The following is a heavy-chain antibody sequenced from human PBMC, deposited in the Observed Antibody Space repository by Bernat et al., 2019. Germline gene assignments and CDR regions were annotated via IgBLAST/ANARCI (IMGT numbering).Heavy chain of an antibody. CDR1: GFTFDDYG. V-gene: IGHV3-20*04. CDR2: INWNGGST. Sequence: EVQLVVSGGGVVRPGGSLRLSCAASGFTFDDYGMSWVRQAPGKGLEWVSGINWNGGSTGYADSVKGRFTISRDNAKNSLYLQMNSLRAEDTALYYCARAPYYYGSGSFAWFDPWGQGTLVTVSS. J-gene: IGHJ5*02. CDR3: ARAPYYYGSGSFAWFDP. D-gene: IGHD3-10*01.